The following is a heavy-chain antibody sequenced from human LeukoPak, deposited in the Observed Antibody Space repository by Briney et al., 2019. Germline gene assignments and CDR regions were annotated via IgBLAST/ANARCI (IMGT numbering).Heavy chain of an antibody. CDR1: GYTFTGYY. Sequence: GASVKVSCKASGYTFTGYYMHWVRQAPGQGLEWMGWINPNSGGTNYAQKLQGRVTMTTDTSTSTAYMELRSLRSDDTAVYYCAGRRFVVVPAATPDEAFNIWGQGTMVTVSP. J-gene: IGHJ3*02. V-gene: IGHV1-2*02. D-gene: IGHD2-2*01. CDR2: INPNSGGT. CDR3: AGRRFVVVPAATPDEAFNI.